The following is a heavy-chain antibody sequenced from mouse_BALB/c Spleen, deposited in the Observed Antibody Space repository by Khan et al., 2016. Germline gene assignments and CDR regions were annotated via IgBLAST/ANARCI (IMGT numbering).Heavy chain of an antibody. Sequence: EVQLQESGPGLVKPSQSLSLTCSVIGYSITSGYYWNWIRQFPGNKLEWMGYISYDGSNNYNPSLKNRISITRDTSKNQFFLKLNSVTTEDTATXYCARWLDAMDYWGQGTSVTVSS. CDR3: ARWLDAMDY. V-gene: IGHV3-6*01. D-gene: IGHD2-2*01. CDR2: ISYDGSN. J-gene: IGHJ4*01. CDR1: GYSITSGYY.